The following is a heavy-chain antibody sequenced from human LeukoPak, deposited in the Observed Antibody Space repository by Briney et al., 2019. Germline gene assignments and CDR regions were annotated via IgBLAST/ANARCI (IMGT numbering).Heavy chain of an antibody. J-gene: IGHJ4*02. V-gene: IGHV3-66*04. Sequence: GGSLRLSCAASGFTFSGFYMSWVRQAPGKGLEWVSVIYSGGTTYYADSVKGRFTISRDNSNNTLYLQMNSLRAEDTAVYFCARHRTTSPLSTSPFDYWGQGTLVTVSS. CDR2: IYSGGTT. D-gene: IGHD2-2*01. CDR1: GFTFSGFY. CDR3: ARHRTTSPLSTSPFDY.